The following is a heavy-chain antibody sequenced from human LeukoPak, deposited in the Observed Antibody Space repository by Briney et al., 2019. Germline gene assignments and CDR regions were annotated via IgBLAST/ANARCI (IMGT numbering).Heavy chain of an antibody. CDR1: GYTFTSYY. CDR2: INPSGGST. D-gene: IGHD3-22*01. J-gene: IGHJ3*02. CDR3: ARDFATPYYYDSSGHDAFDI. Sequence: ASVKVSCKASGYTFTSYYMHWVRQAPGQGLEWMGIINPSGGSTSYAQKFQGRVTMTRDTSTSTVYMELSSLRSEDTAVYYCARDFATPYYYDSSGHDAFDIWGQGTMVTVSS. V-gene: IGHV1-46*01.